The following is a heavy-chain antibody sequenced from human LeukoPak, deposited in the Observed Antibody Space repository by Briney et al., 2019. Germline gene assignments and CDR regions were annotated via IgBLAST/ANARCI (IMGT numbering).Heavy chain of an antibody. J-gene: IGHJ1*01. CDR2: IYYSGST. CDR1: GGSISSSSYY. D-gene: IGHD2-2*01. Sequence: SGTLSLTCTVSGGSISSSSYYWGWIRQPPGKGLEWIGSIYYSGSTYYNPSLKSRVTISVDTSKNQFSLKLSSVTAADTAVYYCARLGYQLLFGRAEYFQHWGQGTLVTVSS. V-gene: IGHV4-39*07. CDR3: ARLGYQLLFGRAEYFQH.